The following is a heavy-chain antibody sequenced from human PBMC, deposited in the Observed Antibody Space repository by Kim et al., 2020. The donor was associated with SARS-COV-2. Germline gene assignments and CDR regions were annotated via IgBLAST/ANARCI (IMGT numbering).Heavy chain of an antibody. CDR3: TKGTQPTSGLDY. V-gene: IGHV3-7*04. CDR2: K. J-gene: IGHJ4*02. D-gene: IGHD3-9*01. Sequence: KYDVAFVKGRFTISRDNAKNSLSLQMNAMRTDDTCVYYCTKGTQPTSGLDYWGQGTLVIVSS.